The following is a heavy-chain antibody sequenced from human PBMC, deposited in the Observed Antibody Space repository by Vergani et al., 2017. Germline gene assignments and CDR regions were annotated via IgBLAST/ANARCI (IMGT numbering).Heavy chain of an antibody. CDR2: IGDGGITI. V-gene: IGHV3-48*03. D-gene: IGHD2-2*02. Sequence: EVQLVESGGGLVQPGGSLRLSCAASGFTFSSYEMNWVRQAPGKGLEWVSYIGDGGITIYYAGSVKGRFSISWDNAKNTVYLQMNSLRAEDTAVYYCASQYCSSTSCHILYWGQGTLVTVSS. CDR3: ASQYCSSTSCHILY. J-gene: IGHJ4*02. CDR1: GFTFSSYE.